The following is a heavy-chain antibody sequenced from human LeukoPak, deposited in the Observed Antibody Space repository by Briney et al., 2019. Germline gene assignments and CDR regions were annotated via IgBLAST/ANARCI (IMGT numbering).Heavy chain of an antibody. CDR2: IYSGGST. Sequence: GGSLRLSCAASGFTFSSYWMSWVRQAPGKGLEWVSVIYSGGSTYYADSVKGRFTISRDNSKNTLYLQMNSLRAEDTAVYYCARRVTGTWFDPWGQGTLVTVSS. CDR1: GFTFSSYW. V-gene: IGHV3-53*01. CDR3: ARRVTGTWFDP. J-gene: IGHJ5*02. D-gene: IGHD6-19*01.